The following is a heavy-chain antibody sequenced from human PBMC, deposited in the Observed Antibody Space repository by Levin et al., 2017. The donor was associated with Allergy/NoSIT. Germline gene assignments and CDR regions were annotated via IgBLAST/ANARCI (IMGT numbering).Heavy chain of an antibody. J-gene: IGHJ4*02. Sequence: ASVKVSCKASGYTFTGYCLHWVRQAPGQGLEWMGWINPNNGGTNYAQKFQGRVTMTRDTSISTAYMELSRLTSDDTAVYSCARDLGSTTSWGSGPVDCWGQGTLVTVSS. CDR3: ARDLGSTTSWGSGPVDC. D-gene: IGHD2-2*01. V-gene: IGHV1-2*02. CDR1: GYTFTGYC. CDR2: INPNNGGT.